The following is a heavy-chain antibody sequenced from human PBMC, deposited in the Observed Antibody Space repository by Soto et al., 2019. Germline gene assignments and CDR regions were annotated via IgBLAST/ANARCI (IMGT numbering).Heavy chain of an antibody. CDR1: GGSVSGYY. CDR2: INHSGST. Sequence: SETLSLTCAVYGGSVSGYYWSWIRQPPGKGLEWIGEINHSGSTNYNPSLKSRVTISVDTSKNQFSLKLSSVTAADTAVYYCARGRGDYDYWGQGTLVTVSS. V-gene: IGHV4-34*01. CDR3: ARGRGDYDY. D-gene: IGHD3-10*01. J-gene: IGHJ4*02.